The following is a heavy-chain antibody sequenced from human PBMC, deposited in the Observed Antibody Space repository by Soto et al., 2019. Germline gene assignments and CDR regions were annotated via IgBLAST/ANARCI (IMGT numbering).Heavy chain of an antibody. CDR2: IVVGSGNT. CDR1: GYTFIGYY. J-gene: IGHJ5*02. Sequence: SVKVSCKASGYTFIGYYMHWVRQAPGQGLEWIGWIVVGSGNTNYAQKFQKRVTITRDMSTSTAYMELSSLRSEDTAVYYCAVDRKGGRITKVRAHKGFDPWGQGTLVTVSS. CDR3: AVDRKGGRITKVRAHKGFDP. V-gene: IGHV1-58*02. D-gene: IGHD3-10*01.